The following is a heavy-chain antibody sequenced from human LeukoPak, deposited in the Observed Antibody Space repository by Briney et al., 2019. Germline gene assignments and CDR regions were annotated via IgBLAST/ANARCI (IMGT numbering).Heavy chain of an antibody. J-gene: IGHJ4*02. V-gene: IGHV1-2*02. CDR1: GYTFTGYY. CDR2: INPNSGGT. Sequence: GASVKVSCKASGYTFTGYYMHWVRQAPGQGLEWMGWINPNSGGTNYAQKFQGRVTMTRDTSISTAYMELSRLRSDDTAVYYCARVFAWELLNFDYWGQGTLVTVSS. CDR3: ARVFAWELLNFDY. D-gene: IGHD1-26*01.